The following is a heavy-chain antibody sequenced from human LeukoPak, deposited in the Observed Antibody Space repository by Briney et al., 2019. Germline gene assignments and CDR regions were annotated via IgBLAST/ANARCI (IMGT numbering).Heavy chain of an antibody. CDR3: AKEPGAFDYGMDV. CDR2: ISGSGGST. CDR1: GFTFSSSA. Sequence: GGSLRLSCAASGFTFSSSAMSWVRQAPGKGLEWVSVISGSGGSTYYADSVKGRFTISKDNSKNTLYLQMNSLRAEDTAVYYCAKEPGAFDYGMDVWGQGTTVTVSS. J-gene: IGHJ6*02. V-gene: IGHV3-23*01. D-gene: IGHD3-10*01.